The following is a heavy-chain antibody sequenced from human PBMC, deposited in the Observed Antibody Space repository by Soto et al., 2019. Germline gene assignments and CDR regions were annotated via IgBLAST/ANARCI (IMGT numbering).Heavy chain of an antibody. CDR1: GFTFSSYG. V-gene: IGHV3-30*18. CDR2: ISYDGSNK. D-gene: IGHD3-3*01. J-gene: IGHJ4*02. Sequence: QVQLVESGGGVVQPGRSLRLSCAASGFTFSSYGMHWVRQAPGKGLEWVAVISYDGSNKYYADSVKGRFTISRDNSKNTLYLQMNSLRAEDTAVYYCAKVGVGWSAAFDYWGQGTLVTVSS. CDR3: AKVGVGWSAAFDY.